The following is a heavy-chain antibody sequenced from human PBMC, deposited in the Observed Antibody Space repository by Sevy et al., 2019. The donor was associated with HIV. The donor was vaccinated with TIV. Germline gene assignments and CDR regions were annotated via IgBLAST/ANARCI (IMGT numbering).Heavy chain of an antibody. D-gene: IGHD2-15*01. CDR3: ARDRVDWFDP. CDR1: GGTFSSYA. CDR2: IIPIFGTA. Sequence: SVKVSCKASGGTFSSYAISWVRQAPGQGLEWMGGIIPIFGTANYAQKFQGRVTITADESTSTAYMELSSLRSEDMAVYYCARDRVDWFDPWGQGTLVTVSS. J-gene: IGHJ5*02. V-gene: IGHV1-69*13.